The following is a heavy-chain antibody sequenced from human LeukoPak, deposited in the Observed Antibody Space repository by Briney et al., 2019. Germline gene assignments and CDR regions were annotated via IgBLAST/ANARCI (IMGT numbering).Heavy chain of an antibody. CDR1: GFTFSSYS. CDR3: AGILRYYDSSGYSAFDI. V-gene: IGHV3-21*01. D-gene: IGHD3-22*01. CDR2: ISSSSSYI. Sequence: PGGSLRLSCAASGFTFSSYSMNWVRQAPGKGLEWVSSISSSSSYIYYADSVKGRFTISRDNAKNSLYLQMNSLRAEDTAVYYCAGILRYYDSSGYSAFDIWGQGTMVTVSS. J-gene: IGHJ3*02.